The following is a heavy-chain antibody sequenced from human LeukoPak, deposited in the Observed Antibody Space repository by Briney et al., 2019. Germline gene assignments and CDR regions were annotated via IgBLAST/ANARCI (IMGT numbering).Heavy chain of an antibody. Sequence: SETLSLTCTVSGGSINSGSYYWSWIRQPAGKGLEWIGRIYTSGSANYNSSLRSRATISIDTSKNQFSLKLSSVTAADTAVYYCARLYGSGSYGGPRWGQGTLVTVSS. CDR2: IYTSGSA. J-gene: IGHJ4*02. D-gene: IGHD3-10*01. V-gene: IGHV4-61*02. CDR3: ARLYGSGSYGGPR. CDR1: GGSINSGSYY.